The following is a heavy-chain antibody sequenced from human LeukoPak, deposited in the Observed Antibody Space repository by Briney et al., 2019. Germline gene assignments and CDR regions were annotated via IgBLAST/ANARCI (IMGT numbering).Heavy chain of an antibody. J-gene: IGHJ6*02. CDR2: ISAYNGNT. CDR1: GYTFTSHG. CDR3: ARITINYDILTGYYNVIYGMDV. D-gene: IGHD3-9*01. Sequence: ASVKVSCKASGYTFTSHGISWVRQAPGQGLEWMGWISAYNGNTNYAQKLQGRVTMTTDTSTSTAYMELRSLRSDDTAVYYCARITINYDILTGYYNVIYGMDVWGQGTTVTVSS. V-gene: IGHV1-18*01.